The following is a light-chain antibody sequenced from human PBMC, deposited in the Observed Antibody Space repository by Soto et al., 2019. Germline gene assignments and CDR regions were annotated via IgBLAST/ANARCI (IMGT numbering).Light chain of an antibody. Sequence: QSALTQPPSASGTPGQRVTISCSGSSSNVESNYVYWYQQLPGTAPKLLIYRNNQRPSGVSDRFSGSKSGTSASLAISGLRSEDEADYYCASWDDSLSGFYVFGSGTKVTVL. J-gene: IGLJ1*01. CDR2: RNN. V-gene: IGLV1-47*01. CDR1: SSNVESNY. CDR3: ASWDDSLSGFYV.